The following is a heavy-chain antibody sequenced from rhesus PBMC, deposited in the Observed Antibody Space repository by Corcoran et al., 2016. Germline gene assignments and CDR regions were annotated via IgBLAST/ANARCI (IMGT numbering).Heavy chain of an antibody. D-gene: IGHD4-29*01. CDR2: INPSNGNT. J-gene: IGHJ3*01. CDR3: TRNGREWDAFDF. CDR1: GYTFTCSY. V-gene: IGHV1S9*01. Sequence: QVQLVQSGAEVTKPGASVKLSCQASGYTFTCSYLHWGRPAPGQVLEWMGWINPSNGNTGYAKKFQGRVTMTRDTSTSTAYMELSSLRSEDTAVYYCTRNGREWDAFDFWGQGLRVTVSS.